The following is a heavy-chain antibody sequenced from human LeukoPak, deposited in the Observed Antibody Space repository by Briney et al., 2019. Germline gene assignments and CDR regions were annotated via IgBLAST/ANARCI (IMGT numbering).Heavy chain of an antibody. Sequence: PGGSLRLSCAASGFAASNAWMHWIRQAPGKGLEWVGLIKRRSGGEAPHYAAPVEGRFTISRDDSKHTLFLQMNSLKTEDTGVYYCTTLYRLDPWGQGTLVTVSS. CDR3: TTLYRLDP. CDR1: GFAASNAW. J-gene: IGHJ5*02. D-gene: IGHD2-8*01. V-gene: IGHV3-15*01. CDR2: IKRRSGGEAP.